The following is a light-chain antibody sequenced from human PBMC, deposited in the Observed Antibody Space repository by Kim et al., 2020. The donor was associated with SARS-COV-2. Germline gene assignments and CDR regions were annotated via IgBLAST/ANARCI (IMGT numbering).Light chain of an antibody. Sequence: VDPGKTDWITCGAENIASKSVHWYKKKTGPAPVLVMYYVSDRPAGIPERFSGSNAGNTATLTISRVEGGDEAVYFCQVWDTPSGQLFGGGTQLTVL. CDR1: NIASKS. CDR2: YVS. V-gene: IGLV3-21*04. CDR3: QVWDTPSGQL. J-gene: IGLJ2*01.